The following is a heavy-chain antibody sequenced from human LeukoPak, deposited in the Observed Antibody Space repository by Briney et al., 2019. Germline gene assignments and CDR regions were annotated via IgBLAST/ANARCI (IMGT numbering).Heavy chain of an antibody. CDR2: FDPEDGET. V-gene: IGHV1-24*01. CDR1: GYTLTELS. Sequence: ASVKVSCKVSGYTLTELSMHWVRQAPGKGLEWMGGFDPEDGETIYAQKFQGRVTMTTDTSTSTAYMELRSLRSDDTAVYYCATLDKWLPLHWGQGTLVTVSS. CDR3: ATLDKWLPLH. J-gene: IGHJ4*02. D-gene: IGHD5-12*01.